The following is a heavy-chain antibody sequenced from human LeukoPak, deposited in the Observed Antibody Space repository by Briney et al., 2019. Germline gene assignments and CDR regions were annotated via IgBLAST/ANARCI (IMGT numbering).Heavy chain of an antibody. CDR2: ISSSSSYI. D-gene: IGHD3-22*01. V-gene: IGHV3-21*01. Sequence: GGSLRLSCAASGFTLSSYSMNWVRQAPGKGLEWVSSISSSSSYIYYADSVKGRFTISRDNAKNSLYLQMNSLRAEDTAVYYCARGTYYYDSSGYDFDYWGQGALVTVSS. J-gene: IGHJ4*02. CDR1: GFTLSSYS. CDR3: ARGTYYYDSSGYDFDY.